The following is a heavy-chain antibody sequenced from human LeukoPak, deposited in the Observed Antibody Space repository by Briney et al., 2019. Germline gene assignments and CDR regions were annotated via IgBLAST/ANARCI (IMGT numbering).Heavy chain of an antibody. CDR2: INHSGST. D-gene: IGHD2/OR15-2a*01. CDR3: ARYYYGYFDY. J-gene: IGHJ4*02. V-gene: IGHV4-4*02. CDR1: GFTFSTFA. Sequence: PGGSLRLSCEASGFTFSTFAMIWVRQPPGKGLEWIGEINHSGSTNYNPSLKSRVTISVDTSKNQFSLKLSSVTAADTAVYYCARYYYGYFDYWGQGTLVTVSS.